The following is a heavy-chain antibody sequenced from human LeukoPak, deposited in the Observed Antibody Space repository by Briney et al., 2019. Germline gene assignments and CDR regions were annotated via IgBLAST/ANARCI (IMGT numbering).Heavy chain of an antibody. CDR3: ARVPDNAGYYDY. D-gene: IGHD3-22*01. CDR2: IKQDGSET. CDR1: GFTLSSYW. J-gene: IGHJ4*02. V-gene: IGHV3-7*05. Sequence: GGSLRLSCAASGFTLSSYWMSWVRQAPGKGLEWVPNIKQDGSETYYVDSMRGRFTISRDNAKNSLYLQMNSLRAEDTAVYYCARVPDNAGYYDYWGQGTLVSVSS.